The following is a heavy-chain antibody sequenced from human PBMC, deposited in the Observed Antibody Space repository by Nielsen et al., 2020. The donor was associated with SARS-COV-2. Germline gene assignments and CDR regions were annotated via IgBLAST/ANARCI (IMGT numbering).Heavy chain of an antibody. V-gene: IGHV5-51*01. D-gene: IGHD5-24*01. Sequence: YSPSFQGQVTISVDKSISTAYLHWTSLKASDTAMYYCARPTGDTYNSLDVWGQGTQVTVSS. J-gene: IGHJ4*02. CDR3: ARPTGDTYNSLDV.